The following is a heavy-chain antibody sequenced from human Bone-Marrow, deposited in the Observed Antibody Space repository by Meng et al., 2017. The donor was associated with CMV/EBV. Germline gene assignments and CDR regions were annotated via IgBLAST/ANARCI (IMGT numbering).Heavy chain of an antibody. CDR1: GYPFTGYY. CDR2: INPNTGVT. Sequence: ASVKVSCKASGYPFTGYYMHWVRQAPGQGLEWMGWINPNTGVTNYAQKFQGRVSLTRDTSISTVYVELRSLRSDDTAMYYCARGGYKVAYYFDYWGQGTLVTVSS. CDR3: ARGGYKVAYYFDY. D-gene: IGHD5-12*01. V-gene: IGHV1-2*02. J-gene: IGHJ4*02.